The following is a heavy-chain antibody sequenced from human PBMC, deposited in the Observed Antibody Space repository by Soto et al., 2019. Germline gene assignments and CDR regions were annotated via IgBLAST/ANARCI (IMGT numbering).Heavy chain of an antibody. CDR2: IWYDGSNK. CDR3: ARDQRKWLLISAPPLV. D-gene: IGHD3-22*01. Sequence: GGSLRLSCAASGFTFSSYGMHWVRQAPGKGLEWVAVIWYDGSNKYYADSVKDRFTISRDNSKNTLYLQMNSLRAEDTAEYYCARDQRKWLLISAPPLVWGQGTLVTVSS. J-gene: IGHJ4*02. V-gene: IGHV3-33*01. CDR1: GFTFSSYG.